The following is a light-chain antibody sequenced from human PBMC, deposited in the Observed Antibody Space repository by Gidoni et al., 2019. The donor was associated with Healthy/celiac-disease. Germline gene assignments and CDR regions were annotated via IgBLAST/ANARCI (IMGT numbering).Light chain of an antibody. CDR3: QSADSSGTYVV. J-gene: IGLJ2*01. Sequence: SYELTQAAALSVSPGQTARITCCGDALPNQYTYWYQQKPGPAPVLVIYTDSERRPGIPERFSGSRSGTTVTLTISGVQAEDEAHYFCQSADSSGTYVVFGGGTKLTVL. CDR2: TDS. CDR1: ALPNQY. V-gene: IGLV3-25*03.